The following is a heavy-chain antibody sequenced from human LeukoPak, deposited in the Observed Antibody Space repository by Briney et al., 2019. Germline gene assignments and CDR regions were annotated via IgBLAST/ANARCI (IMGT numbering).Heavy chain of an antibody. V-gene: IGHV1-69*06. J-gene: IGHJ4*02. CDR1: GYTFTSYG. CDR3: ATSYSLRNEIREGYFDY. CDR2: IIPIFGTA. D-gene: IGHD3-16*01. Sequence: ASVKVSCKASGYTFTSYGISWVRQAPGQGLEWMGGIIPIFGTANYAQKFQGRVTITADKSTSTAYMELSSLRSEDTAVYYCATSYSLRNEIREGYFDYWGQGTLVTVSS.